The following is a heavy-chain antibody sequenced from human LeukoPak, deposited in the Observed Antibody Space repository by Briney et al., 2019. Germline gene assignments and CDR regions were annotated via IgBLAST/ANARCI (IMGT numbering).Heavy chain of an antibody. CDR2: RNPNSGRT. Sequence: VASVKVSCKASGYTFTNYDINWVRQATGQGLEWMGWRNPNSGRTGFAQKFQGRLTMTADTSISTAYMELSSLTSDDTAVYYCARDPVSTHGMDVWGQGTTVTVSS. CDR3: ARDPVSTHGMDV. D-gene: IGHD6-13*01. V-gene: IGHV1-8*01. CDR1: GYTFTNYD. J-gene: IGHJ6*02.